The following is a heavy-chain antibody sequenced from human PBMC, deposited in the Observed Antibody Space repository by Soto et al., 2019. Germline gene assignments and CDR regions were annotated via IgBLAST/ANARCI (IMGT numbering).Heavy chain of an antibody. Sequence: QVQLVQSGAEVRKPGASVQVSCKASGYTFTRYSINWVRQAPGQGLEWVGWISNYNGDTKYAEKFQGRVTLTTDTFTTTSDMYLRSLTSDDTAMYFCARGDSTGSPTGWFDPWGQGTLVTVLS. CDR2: ISNYNGDT. CDR1: GYTFTRYS. CDR3: ARGDSTGSPTGWFDP. D-gene: IGHD6-19*01. J-gene: IGHJ5*02. V-gene: IGHV1-18*04.